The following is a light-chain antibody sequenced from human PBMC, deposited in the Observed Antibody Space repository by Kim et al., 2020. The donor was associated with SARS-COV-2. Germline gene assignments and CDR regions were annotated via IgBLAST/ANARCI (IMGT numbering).Light chain of an antibody. CDR3: QQRNSWPPAVT. CDR2: DAS. Sequence: SPGDRATLSCRASQNIDTYLAWYQQSPGQAPRLLVYDASNRTTGVPDRFSGSGSGTDFTLTISSLETEDFSIYYCQQRNSWPPAVTFGGGTKVDIK. J-gene: IGKJ4*01. V-gene: IGKV3-11*01. CDR1: QNIDTY.